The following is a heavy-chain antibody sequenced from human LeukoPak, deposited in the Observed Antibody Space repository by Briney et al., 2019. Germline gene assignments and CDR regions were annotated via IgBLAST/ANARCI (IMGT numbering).Heavy chain of an antibody. V-gene: IGHV3-74*01. CDR3: VRAGYSSGADY. Sequence: GGSLRLSCAASGFTSSSYRMNWVRQAPGKGLVWVSRVNGAGSSTNYADSVKGRFTISRDNARNTLYLQMNTLTAEDTAVYYCVRAGYSSGADYWGEGTLVTVSS. D-gene: IGHD5-18*01. CDR1: GFTSSSYR. CDR2: VNGAGSST. J-gene: IGHJ4*02.